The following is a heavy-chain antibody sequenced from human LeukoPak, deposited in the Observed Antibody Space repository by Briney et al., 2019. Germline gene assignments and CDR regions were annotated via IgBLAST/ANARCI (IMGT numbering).Heavy chain of an antibody. CDR3: ARDRSRAYFDY. CDR2: IYSGGST. CDR1: GFTFSDYY. J-gene: IGHJ4*02. V-gene: IGHV3-53*04. Sequence: GGSLRLSCAVSGFTFSDYYMNWIRQAPGKGLEWVSVIYSGGSTYYADSVKGRFTISRHNSKNTLYLQMNSLRAEDTAVYYCARDRSRAYFDYWGQGALVTVSS.